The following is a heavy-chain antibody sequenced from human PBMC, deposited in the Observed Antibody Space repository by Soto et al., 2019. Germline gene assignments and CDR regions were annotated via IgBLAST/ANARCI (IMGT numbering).Heavy chain of an antibody. CDR2: IYYSGST. CDR3: ARLKGSYCSGGSCYSSHWFDP. Sequence: PSETLSLTCTVSGDSISSYYWSWIRQPPGKGLEWIGYIYYSGSTNNNPSLKRRVTISVDTSKNQFSLKLSSVTAADTAVYYCARLKGSYCSGGSCYSSHWFDPWGQGTLFTVS. CDR1: GDSISSYY. D-gene: IGHD2-15*01. J-gene: IGHJ5*02. V-gene: IGHV4-59*08.